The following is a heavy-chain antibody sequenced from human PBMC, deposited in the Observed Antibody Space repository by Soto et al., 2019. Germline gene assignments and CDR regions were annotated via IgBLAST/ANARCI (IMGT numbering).Heavy chain of an antibody. J-gene: IGHJ4*02. CDR1: GGSISSGDYY. CDR2: IYYSGST. CDR3: AREVYYYDSSGYYPTQIDY. Sequence: PSETLSLTCTVSGGSISSGDYYWSWIRQPPGKGLGWIGYIYYSGSTYYNPSLKSRVTISVDTSKNQFSLKLSSVTAADTAVYHCAREVYYYDSSGYYPTQIDYWGQGTLVTVSS. V-gene: IGHV4-30-4*01. D-gene: IGHD3-22*01.